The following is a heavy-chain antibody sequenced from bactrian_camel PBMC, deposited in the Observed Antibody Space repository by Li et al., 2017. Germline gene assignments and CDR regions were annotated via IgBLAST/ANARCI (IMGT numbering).Heavy chain of an antibody. CDR1: LYTHSDSC. CDR3: AVSFRQGARWS. V-gene: IGHV3S40*01. CDR2: ICTGGSVT. J-gene: IGHJ4*01. D-gene: IGHD6*01. Sequence: VESGGGSVQAGGSLRLSCAASLYTHSDSCMGWFRQAPGKEREGVAAICTGGSVTSYADSVKGRFTISQDNPKNTVYLQMDSLKPEDTAMYYCAVSFRQGARWSWGQGTQVTVSS.